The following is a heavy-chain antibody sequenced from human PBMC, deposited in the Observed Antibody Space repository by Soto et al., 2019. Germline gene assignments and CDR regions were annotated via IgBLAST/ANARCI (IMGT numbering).Heavy chain of an antibody. J-gene: IGHJ6*03. CDR1: GFTFSSYW. Sequence: GSLRLSCVGSGFTFSSYWMSWVRQAPGKGLEWVANIKQDGSERNHVDAVKGRFTISRDNAKSSLYLQMNSLRVEDTAVYYCARDSGEYYYYMDVWGKGTTVTVSS. CDR2: IKQDGSER. V-gene: IGHV3-7*01. CDR3: ARDSGEYYYYMDV.